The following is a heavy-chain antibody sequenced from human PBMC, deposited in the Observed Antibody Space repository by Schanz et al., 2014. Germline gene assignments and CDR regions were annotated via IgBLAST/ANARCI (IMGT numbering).Heavy chain of an antibody. CDR2: ISAKSGGT. V-gene: IGHV1-2*02. CDR3: ARALFGSGHGDV. Sequence: QVQLVQSGAEVKKPGASVKVSCKASGYTFTDYYIHWVRQAPGQGLEWMGWISAKSGGTNYAQKFQGRVTMTRDTSISTAYMELSRLKSDDTAVYYCARALFGSGHGDVWGQGTTVTVSS. J-gene: IGHJ6*02. D-gene: IGHD3-10*01. CDR1: GYTFTDYY.